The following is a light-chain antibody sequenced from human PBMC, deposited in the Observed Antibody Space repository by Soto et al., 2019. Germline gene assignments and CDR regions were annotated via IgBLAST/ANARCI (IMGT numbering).Light chain of an antibody. J-gene: IGKJ2*01. CDR2: GSS. V-gene: IGKV3-20*01. CDR3: QQYGSSPPYT. Sequence: EVVLTQSPGTLSLSPGERATLSCRASQSVSKNYLAWYRQKPGQSPKLLIFGSSDSATGIPDRFSGSGSGTDFTLTISSLEPEDFAVYYCQQYGSSPPYTFGQGTKLEIK. CDR1: QSVSKNY.